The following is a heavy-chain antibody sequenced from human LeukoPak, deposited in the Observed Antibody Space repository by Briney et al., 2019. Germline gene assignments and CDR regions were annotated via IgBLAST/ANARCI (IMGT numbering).Heavy chain of an antibody. V-gene: IGHV3-23*01. J-gene: IGHJ4*02. Sequence: GGSLRLSCAASGFTFSSYAMSWVRQAPGKGLEWVSAISGSGGSTYYADSVKGRFTISRDNSKNTLYLQMNSLRAEDTAVYYCAIGGITYYYDSSGYYSFDYWGQGTLVTVSS. CDR2: ISGSGGST. CDR1: GFTFSSYA. D-gene: IGHD3-22*01. CDR3: AIGGITYYYDSSGYYSFDY.